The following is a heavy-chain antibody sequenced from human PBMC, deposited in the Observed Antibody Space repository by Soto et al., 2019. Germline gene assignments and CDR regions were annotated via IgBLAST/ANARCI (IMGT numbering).Heavy chain of an antibody. J-gene: IGHJ5*02. Sequence: QVQLQQWGAGLLKPSETLSLTCAVYGVSFSDYYWSWIRQSPGKGLEWIGEINHSGSTNYNASLKSRVTISIDTSKNQFSLKLRSVTAADTAMFYCAGFFGYKYGLVDPWGQGTQVTVPS. CDR3: AGFFGYKYGLVDP. D-gene: IGHD5-18*01. V-gene: IGHV4-34*01. CDR2: INHSGST. CDR1: GVSFSDYY.